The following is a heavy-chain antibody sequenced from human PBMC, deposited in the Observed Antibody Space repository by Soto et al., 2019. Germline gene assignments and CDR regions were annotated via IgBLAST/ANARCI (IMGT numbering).Heavy chain of an antibody. CDR2: IYHSGST. CDR3: ARDLRPNGFDP. CDR1: GGSITNSNW. J-gene: IGHJ5*02. V-gene: IGHV4-4*02. Sequence: SETLSLTCAVSGGSITNSNWWSWVRQPPGKGLEWIGEIYHSGSTKYNPSLKSRVTISVDKSKNQFFLTLNSVTAADTAVYYCARDLRPNGFDPWGQGTLVTVSS.